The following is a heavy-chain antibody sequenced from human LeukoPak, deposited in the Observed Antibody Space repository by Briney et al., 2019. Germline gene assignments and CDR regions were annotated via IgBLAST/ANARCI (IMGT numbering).Heavy chain of an antibody. V-gene: IGHV1-2*02. CDR3: ARGGDSSSWYGWLDP. Sequence: GASVTVSCKASGYTFTGYYIHWVRQAPGQGLEWMGWINPNSGVTMYAQNFQGRVTMTRDTSISTAYMDLSRLRSDDTAVYYCARGGDSSSWYGWLDPWGQGTLVTVSS. D-gene: IGHD6-13*01. CDR1: GYTFTGYY. CDR2: INPNSGVT. J-gene: IGHJ5*02.